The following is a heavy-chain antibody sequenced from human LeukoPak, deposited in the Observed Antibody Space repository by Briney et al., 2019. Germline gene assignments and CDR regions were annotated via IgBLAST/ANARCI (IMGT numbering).Heavy chain of an antibody. J-gene: IGHJ6*03. CDR1: GFTFNSYA. V-gene: IGHV3-33*07. Sequence: GGSLRLSCIPSGFTFNSYAMFWVRQAPGKGLEWVSLIWYDGSNKYYTDSVEGRFTISRDISKNTLYLQMNSLRAEDTAVYYCARARGWEPNYYYYYMDVWGKGTTVTVSS. CDR2: IWYDGSNK. D-gene: IGHD1-26*01. CDR3: ARARGWEPNYYYYYMDV.